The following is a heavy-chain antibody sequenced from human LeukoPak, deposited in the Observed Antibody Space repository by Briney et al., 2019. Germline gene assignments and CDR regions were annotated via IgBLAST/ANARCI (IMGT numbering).Heavy chain of an antibody. CDR2: IIPILGIA. CDR1: GGTFSSYA. Sequence: SVKVSCKASGGTFSSYAISWVRQAPGQGLEWMGRIIPILGIANYAQKFQGRVTITADKSTSTAYTELSSLRSEDTAVYYCARDWEYCGGDCYTFDAFDIWGQGTMVTVSS. CDR3: ARDWEYCGGDCYTFDAFDI. V-gene: IGHV1-69*04. J-gene: IGHJ3*02. D-gene: IGHD2-21*02.